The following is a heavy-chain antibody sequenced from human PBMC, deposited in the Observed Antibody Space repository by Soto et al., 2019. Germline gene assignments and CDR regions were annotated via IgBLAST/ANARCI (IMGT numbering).Heavy chain of an antibody. J-gene: IGHJ3*02. CDR1: GYTFTNSG. Sequence: GASVKVSCKAFGYTFTNSGINWVRQAPGQGLEWMGWITAYNGNTNYAQKLQGRVTMATDTSTSTAYMELRGLRSDDTAVYYCARRDGSGLYWAAFDIWGQGTMVTVSS. CDR2: ITAYNGNT. CDR3: ARRDGSGLYWAAFDI. D-gene: IGHD3-22*01. V-gene: IGHV1-18*01.